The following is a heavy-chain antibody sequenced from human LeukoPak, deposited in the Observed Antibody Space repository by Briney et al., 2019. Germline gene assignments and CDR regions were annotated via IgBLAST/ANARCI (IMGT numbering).Heavy chain of an antibody. V-gene: IGHV4-31*03. J-gene: IGHJ4*02. D-gene: IGHD3-22*01. CDR3: ARGYDSSGYYFSNPFDY. Sequence: SETLSLTCTVSGGSISSGGYYWSWIRQHPGKGLEWIGYIYYSGSTYYNPSLKSRVTISVDTSKNQFSLKLSSVTAADTAVYYCARGYDSSGYYFSNPFDYWGQGTLVTVSS. CDR2: IYYSGST. CDR1: GGSISSGGYY.